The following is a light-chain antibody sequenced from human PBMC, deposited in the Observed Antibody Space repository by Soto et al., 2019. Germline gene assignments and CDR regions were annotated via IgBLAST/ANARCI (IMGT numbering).Light chain of an antibody. CDR3: QQYKSYPLT. J-gene: IGKJ4*01. V-gene: IGKV1-5*03. CDR2: KAS. Sequence: DIQMTQSPSTLSALVGDRVTITCRASQSINSWLAWYQQKPGNAPKLLISKASSLETGVPSRFSGSESGTEFTFTISSLQPDDFATYYCQQYKSYPLTFGGGTKVEIK. CDR1: QSINSW.